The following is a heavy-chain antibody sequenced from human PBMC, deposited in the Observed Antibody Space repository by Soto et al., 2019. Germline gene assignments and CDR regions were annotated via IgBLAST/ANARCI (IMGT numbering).Heavy chain of an antibody. V-gene: IGHV3-11*06. J-gene: IGHJ4*01. CDR2: SSNSGTYT. Sequence: PGGSLRRSCAAAGFKVSEYYMSWIRQAPAKGLEWLSYSSNSGTYTRYADSVKGRFSISRDNAKNSLFLQINSLRGEDSATYYCARSSDNYNVLEYWDPETPLTVSS. CDR3: ARSSDNYNVLEY. D-gene: IGHD1-1*01. CDR1: GFKVSEYY.